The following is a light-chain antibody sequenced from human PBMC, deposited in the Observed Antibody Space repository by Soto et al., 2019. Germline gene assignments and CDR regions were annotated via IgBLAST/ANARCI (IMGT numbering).Light chain of an antibody. V-gene: IGKV3D-15*01. Sequence: EVVMTQSPDTLSVSPGERATLSCRASQSVSNNLAWYLQKPGQAPMLLIYGASIRASGIPARFSGSGSGTEFTLSISSLQSEDSAVYYCQQYNHWPITFGQGTRLEIK. CDR2: GAS. CDR1: QSVSNN. J-gene: IGKJ5*01. CDR3: QQYNHWPIT.